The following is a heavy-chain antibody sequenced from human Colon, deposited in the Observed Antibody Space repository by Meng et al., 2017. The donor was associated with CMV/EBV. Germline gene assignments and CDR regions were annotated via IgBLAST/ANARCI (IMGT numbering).Heavy chain of an antibody. CDR3: ARVATDIRYGMDV. Sequence: ESLKISCATSGFTFSSYDMLWVRQAPGKGLEWVSAIGPAGDTYYADSVKGRFTISRDAAKNSLYLQMNSLRAGDTAVYYCARVATDIRYGMDVWGQGTTVTVSS. J-gene: IGHJ6*02. CDR1: GFTFSSYD. V-gene: IGHV3-13*01. CDR2: IGPAGDT. D-gene: IGHD5-12*01.